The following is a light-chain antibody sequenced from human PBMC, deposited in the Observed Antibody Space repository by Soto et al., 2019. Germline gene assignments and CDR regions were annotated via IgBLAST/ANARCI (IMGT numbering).Light chain of an antibody. CDR2: DAS. Sequence: EIVLTQSPATLSLSPGERATLSCRASQSVSSYLAWYQQKPGQAPRLLIYDASNRATGIAARFSGSASGTDFTLTISSLEPEDFAVYYCQQPYTFGQGTKLEIK. CDR3: QQPYT. CDR1: QSVSSY. J-gene: IGKJ2*01. V-gene: IGKV3-11*01.